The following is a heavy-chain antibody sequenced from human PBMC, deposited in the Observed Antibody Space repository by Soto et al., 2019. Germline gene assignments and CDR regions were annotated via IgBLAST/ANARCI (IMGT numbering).Heavy chain of an antibody. CDR1: GGSISSYY. CDR2: IYYSGST. V-gene: IGHV4-59*01. CDR3: ARGSIRGAISYDY. Sequence: SETLSLTCTVSGGSISSYYWSWIRQPPGKGLEWIGYIYYSGSTNYNPSLKSRVTISVDTSKNQFSLKLSSVTAADTAVYYCARGSIRGAISYDYWGQGTLVTVSS. J-gene: IGHJ4*02. D-gene: IGHD3-10*01.